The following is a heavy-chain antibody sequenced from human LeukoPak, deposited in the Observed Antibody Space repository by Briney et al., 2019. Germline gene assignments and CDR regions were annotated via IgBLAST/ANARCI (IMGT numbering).Heavy chain of an antibody. CDR1: GYTFTSYW. CDR3: ARSDGDGYNYFDY. D-gene: IGHD5-24*01. Sequence: GEALKISFKGSGYTFTSYWIGWGRRMPGKGLEWMGIIYLGDSDTRYSPSFQGQVTISADKSISTAYLQWSSLKASDTAMYYCARSDGDGYNYFDYWGQGTLVTVSS. V-gene: IGHV5-51*01. J-gene: IGHJ4*02. CDR2: IYLGDSDT.